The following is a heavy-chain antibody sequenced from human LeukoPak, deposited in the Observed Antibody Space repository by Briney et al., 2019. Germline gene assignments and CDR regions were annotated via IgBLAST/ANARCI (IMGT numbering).Heavy chain of an antibody. CDR3: ARENYGLADY. V-gene: IGHV4-4*07. D-gene: IGHD4-17*01. Sequence: SETLSLTCTVSGGSISTHYWSWIRQSAGKGLEWIGRIHISGSTNYNPPLKSRVSMSVDTSKNQFSLKLSSVTAADTAVYYCARENYGLADYWGQGTLVTVSS. J-gene: IGHJ4*02. CDR1: GGSISTHY. CDR2: IHISGST.